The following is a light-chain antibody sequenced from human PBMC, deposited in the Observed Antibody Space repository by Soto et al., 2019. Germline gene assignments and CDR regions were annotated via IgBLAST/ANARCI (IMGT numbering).Light chain of an antibody. CDR2: DVS. Sequence: QSALTQPASVSGSPGQSITISCTGTSGDIGGYGYVSWYQQHPGKAPKLMIYDVSTRPSGVSNRFSGSKSGNTASLIISGLQAEDEADYYCSSYTTISTYVFGTGTQLTVL. CDR3: SSYTTISTYV. J-gene: IGLJ1*01. V-gene: IGLV2-14*03. CDR1: SGDIGGYGY.